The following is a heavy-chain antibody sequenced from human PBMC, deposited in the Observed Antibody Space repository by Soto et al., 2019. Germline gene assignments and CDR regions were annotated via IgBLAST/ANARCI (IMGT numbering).Heavy chain of an antibody. Sequence: PGGSLRLSCAASGFTFISYAMSWVRQAPGKGLEWVSAISGSGSSTYYADSVKGRFTISRDNSKNTLYLQMNSLRAEDTAVYYCAKVGDCSSTSCYASFDYWGQGTLVTVSS. D-gene: IGHD2-2*01. J-gene: IGHJ4*02. V-gene: IGHV3-23*01. CDR3: AKVGDCSSTSCYASFDY. CDR2: ISGSGSST. CDR1: GFTFISYA.